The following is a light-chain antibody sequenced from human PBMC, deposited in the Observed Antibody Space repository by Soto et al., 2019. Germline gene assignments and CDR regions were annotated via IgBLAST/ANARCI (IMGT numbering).Light chain of an antibody. Sequence: EIQMTQSPSYLSASVGDRVTSTCRSIESIARHLNWSQQKQGKAPKLLIYAASSLQNGVPSRFRGGGAGTDVTLTISNLQPEDFATSYCQQTYSTLSSTFGQGTRLEIK. J-gene: IGKJ5*01. V-gene: IGKV1-39*01. CDR1: ESIARH. CDR3: QQTYSTLSST. CDR2: AAS.